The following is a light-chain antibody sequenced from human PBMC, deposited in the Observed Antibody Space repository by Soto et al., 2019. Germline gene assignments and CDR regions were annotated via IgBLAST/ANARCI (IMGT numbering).Light chain of an antibody. CDR3: SSYTSSSNPYV. CDR2: DVS. J-gene: IGLJ1*01. Sequence: QSALTQPASVSGSPGQSITISCTGTSSDVGGYNYVSWYQHHPGKAPKLMIYDVSNRPSGVSNRFSGSKSGNTASLTISGLQAEDEADYYCSSYTSSSNPYVFGTGTKVTVL. CDR1: SSDVGGYNY. V-gene: IGLV2-14*03.